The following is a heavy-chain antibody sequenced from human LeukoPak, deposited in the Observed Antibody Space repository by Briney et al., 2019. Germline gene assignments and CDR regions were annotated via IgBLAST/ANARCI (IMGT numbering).Heavy chain of an antibody. CDR2: INHNGNVN. Sequence: GGSLRLSCAASGFTFSSYWMNWARQAPGKGLEWVASINHNGNVNYYVDSVKGRFTISRDNAKNSLYLQMSNLRAEDTAVYYCAKSSYYDSSGYYREYYFDYWGQGTLVTVSS. D-gene: IGHD3-22*01. V-gene: IGHV3-7*03. CDR3: AKSSYYDSSGYYREYYFDY. CDR1: GFTFSSYW. J-gene: IGHJ4*02.